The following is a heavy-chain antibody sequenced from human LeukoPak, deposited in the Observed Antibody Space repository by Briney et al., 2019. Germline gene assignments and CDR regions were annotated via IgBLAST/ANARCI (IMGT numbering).Heavy chain of an antibody. D-gene: IGHD5-18*01. CDR2: VIPIFGTA. J-gene: IGHJ4*02. CDR3: ARADLYSYGYGY. V-gene: IGHV1-69*06. Sequence: SVKVSCKASGGTFSSYAISWVRQPPGQGLEWMGGVIPIFGTANYAQKFQGRVTITADKSTSTAYMELSSLRSEDTAVYYCARADLYSYGYGYWGQGTLVTVSS. CDR1: GGTFSSYA.